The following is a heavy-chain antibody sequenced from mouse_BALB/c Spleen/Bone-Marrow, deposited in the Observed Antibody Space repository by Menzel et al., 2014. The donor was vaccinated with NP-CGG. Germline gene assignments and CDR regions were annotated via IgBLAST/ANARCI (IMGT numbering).Heavy chain of an antibody. Sequence: QVQLQQSGAELVRPGASVKLSYRASDYSFTSYWVNWVKQRPGQGLEWIGMIHPSDSETRLNQKFKDKATLTVDKSSSTAYMQLSSPTSEDSAVYYCARGGYDGWYFDVWGAGTTVTVSS. CDR2: IHPSDSET. V-gene: IGHV1-74*01. CDR3: ARGGYDGWYFDV. J-gene: IGHJ1*01. D-gene: IGHD2-2*01. CDR1: DYSFTSYW.